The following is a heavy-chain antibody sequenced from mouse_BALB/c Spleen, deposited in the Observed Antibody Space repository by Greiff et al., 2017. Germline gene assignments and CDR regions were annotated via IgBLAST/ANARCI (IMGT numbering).Heavy chain of an antibody. D-gene: IGHD1-2*01. V-gene: IGHV2-6-7*01. CDR1: GFSLTGYG. Sequence: QVQLKESGPGLVAPSQSLSITCTVSGFSLTGYGVNWVRQPPGKGLEWLGMIWGDGSTDYNSALKSRLSISKDNSKSQVFLKMNSLQTDDTARYYGARDRVITTAEGAMDYWGQGTSVTVSS. J-gene: IGHJ4*01. CDR2: IWGDGST. CDR3: ARDRVITTAEGAMDY.